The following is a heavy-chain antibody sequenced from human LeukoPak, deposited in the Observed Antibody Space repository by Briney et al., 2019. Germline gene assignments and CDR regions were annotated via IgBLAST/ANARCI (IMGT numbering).Heavy chain of an antibody. D-gene: IGHD2-15*01. J-gene: IGHJ5*02. CDR2: INPNSGGT. Sequence: ASVKVSCKASGYTFTGYYMHWVRQAPGQGLEWMGWINPNSGGTNYAQKFQGRVTMTRDTSISTAYMELSRLRSDDTAVYHCARGDCSGGSCYGEDWFDPWGQGTLVTVSS. CDR3: ARGDCSGGSCYGEDWFDP. CDR1: GYTFTGYY. V-gene: IGHV1-2*02.